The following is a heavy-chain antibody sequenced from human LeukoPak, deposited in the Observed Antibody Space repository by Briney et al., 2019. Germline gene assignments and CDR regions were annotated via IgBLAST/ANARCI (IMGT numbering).Heavy chain of an antibody. V-gene: IGHV1-2*02. J-gene: IGHJ4*02. Sequence: GASVKVSCKASGYTFSGSYIHWVRQAPGQGLEWMGWINPNSGGTNYAQKFQGRVTMTRDTSISTAYMELSRLRSDDTAVYYCARGGVIYWGDYGDYTPGYWGQGTLVTVSS. CDR3: ARGGVIYWGDYGDYTPGY. CDR1: GYTFSGSY. D-gene: IGHD4-17*01. CDR2: INPNSGGT.